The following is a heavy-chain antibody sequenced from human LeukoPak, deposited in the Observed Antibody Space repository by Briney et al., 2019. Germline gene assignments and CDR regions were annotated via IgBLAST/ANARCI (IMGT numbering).Heavy chain of an antibody. CDR2: AYTGGRT. V-gene: IGHV3-66*01. D-gene: IGHD4-11*01. J-gene: IGHJ3*02. CDR3: ARTRGGASDAFDI. Sequence: GGSLILSCEASGFTVSSNYMSWVRQAPGKGLEWVSIAYTGGRTNYTDSVKGRFTISRDNSDNTLYLQMKRLRAEDTAVYYCARTRGGASDAFDIWGQGTMVTVSS. CDR1: GFTVSSNY.